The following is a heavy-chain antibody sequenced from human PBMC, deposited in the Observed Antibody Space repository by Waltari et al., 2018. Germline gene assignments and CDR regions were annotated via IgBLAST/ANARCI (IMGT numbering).Heavy chain of an antibody. D-gene: IGHD1-26*01. V-gene: IGHV1-69-2*01. CDR3: ATGLEDSDSASRPFDV. CDR2: VEPEDGEA. J-gene: IGHJ3*01. Sequence: VLLLQSGAAVKKPGTTVKISCKVSAFTITNYYIHWVQQAPGKGLHWMGLVEPEDGEAIYSENFQGTVTMTADTSTDTVYMQLSSLTSDDTAIYYCATGLEDSDSASRPFDVWGQGTMVTVS. CDR1: AFTITNYY.